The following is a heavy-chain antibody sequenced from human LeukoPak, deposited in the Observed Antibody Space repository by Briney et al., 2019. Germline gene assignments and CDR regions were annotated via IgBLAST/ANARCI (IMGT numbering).Heavy chain of an antibody. CDR3: ARETRSGYDS. D-gene: IGHD5-12*01. Sequence: GASVKVSCKASGYTFTGYYMQWVRQAPGQGLEWMGWISAYNGNTNYAQKLQGRVTMTTDTSTSTAYMELRSLRSDDTAVYYCARETRSGYDSWGQGTLVTVSS. J-gene: IGHJ5*02. CDR2: ISAYNGNT. V-gene: IGHV1-18*04. CDR1: GYTFTGYY.